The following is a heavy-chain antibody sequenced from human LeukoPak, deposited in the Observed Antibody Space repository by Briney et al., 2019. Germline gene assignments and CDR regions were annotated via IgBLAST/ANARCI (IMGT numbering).Heavy chain of an antibody. CDR3: ARVGLELGWHLHYYYYYMDV. D-gene: IGHD1-7*01. V-gene: IGHV4-34*01. Sequence: SETLSLTCAVYGGSFSGYYWSWIRQPPGKGLEWIGEINHSGSTNYNPSLKSRVTISVDTSKNQFSLKLSSVTAADTAVYYCARVGLELGWHLHYYYYYMDVWGKGTTVTVSS. J-gene: IGHJ6*03. CDR2: INHSGST. CDR1: GGSFSGYY.